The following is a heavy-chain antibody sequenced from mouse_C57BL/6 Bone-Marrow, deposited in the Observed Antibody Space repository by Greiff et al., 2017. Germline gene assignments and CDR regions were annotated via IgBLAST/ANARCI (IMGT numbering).Heavy chain of an antibody. CDR2: IYPRSGNT. D-gene: IGHD2-4*01. V-gene: IGHV1-81*01. CDR3: ARKGYYEYDEGSDYAMDD. CDR1: GYTFTSYG. J-gene: IGHJ4*01. Sequence: QVQLQQSGAELARPGASVKLSCKASGYTFTSYGISWVQQRTGQGLEWIGEIYPRSGNTYYNEKFKGKATLTADKSSSTAYMELRSLTSEDSAVYFGARKGYYEYDEGSDYAMDDWGQGTSVTVSS.